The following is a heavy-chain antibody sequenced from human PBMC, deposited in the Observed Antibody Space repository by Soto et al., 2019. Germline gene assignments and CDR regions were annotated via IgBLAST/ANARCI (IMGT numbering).Heavy chain of an antibody. CDR2: TYYRSKWYN. J-gene: IGHJ6*02. CDR3: ARDRFRLAGAALSYYYGMDV. D-gene: IGHD1-26*01. CDR1: GDSVSSNSAA. V-gene: IGHV6-1*01. Sequence: SQTLSLTCAISGDSVSSNSAAWNWIRQSPSRGLEWLGRTYYRSKWYNDYAVSVKSRITINPDTSKNQFSLQLNSVTPEDTAVYYCARDRFRLAGAALSYYYGMDVWGQGTTVTVSS.